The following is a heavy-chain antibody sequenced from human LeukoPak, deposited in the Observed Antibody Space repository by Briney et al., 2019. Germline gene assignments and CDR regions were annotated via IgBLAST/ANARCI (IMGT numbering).Heavy chain of an antibody. D-gene: IGHD2-15*01. Sequence: SLRLSCAASGFTFSSYWMSWVRQAPGKGLEWVANIKQDGSEKYYVDSVKGRFTISRDNAKNSLYLQMNSLRAEDTAVYYCARDDRRVVVAATEIDYWGQGTLVTVSS. V-gene: IGHV3-7*01. J-gene: IGHJ4*02. CDR1: GFTFSSYW. CDR3: ARDDRRVVVAATEIDY. CDR2: IKQDGSEK.